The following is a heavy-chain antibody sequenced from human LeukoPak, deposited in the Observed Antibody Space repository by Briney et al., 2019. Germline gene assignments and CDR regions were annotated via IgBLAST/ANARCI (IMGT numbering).Heavy chain of an antibody. V-gene: IGHV3-30-3*02. CDR2: ISYDGSNK. CDR1: GFTFSGYP. Sequence: GKSLRLSCAASGFTFSGYPIHWVRQAPGKGLEWVAVISYDGSNKYYADSVKGRFTASKDDARKSMYLQMNSLRVEDTAVYYCAKDRANWAIDDWGQGTQVTVSS. CDR3: AKDRANWAIDD. J-gene: IGHJ4*02. D-gene: IGHD3-16*01.